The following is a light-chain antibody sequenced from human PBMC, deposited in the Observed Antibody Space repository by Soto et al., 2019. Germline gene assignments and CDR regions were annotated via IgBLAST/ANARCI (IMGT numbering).Light chain of an antibody. V-gene: IGKV3-20*01. CDR3: QQYDSSPLT. CDR1: QSVSRSF. CDR2: GAS. Sequence: EIVLTQSPGTLSLSPGERATLSCRASQSVSRSFLAWYQQKPGQAPRLLIYGASSRATGIPYRFSGSGSGTDFTLTISRLEPEDFAVYYFQQYDSSPLTFGQGTEVEVK. J-gene: IGKJ1*01.